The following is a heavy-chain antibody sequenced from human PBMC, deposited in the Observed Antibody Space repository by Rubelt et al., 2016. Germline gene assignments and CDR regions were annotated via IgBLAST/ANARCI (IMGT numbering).Heavy chain of an antibody. CDR2: ISGSGGST. V-gene: IGHV3-23*01. D-gene: IGHD3-22*01. Sequence: EVQLLESGGGLVQPGGSLRLSCAASGFTFSSYAMSWVRQAPGKGLEWVSAISGSGGSTYYAESVKGRFTISRDNSKNTLYLQMNSLRAEDTAVYYCAKVYGERYYYDRWGQGTLVTVSS. J-gene: IGHJ4*02. CDR3: AKVYGERYYYDR. CDR1: GFTFSSYA.